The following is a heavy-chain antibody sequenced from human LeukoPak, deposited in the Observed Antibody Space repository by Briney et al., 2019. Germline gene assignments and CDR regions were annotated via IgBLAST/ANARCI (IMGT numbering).Heavy chain of an antibody. V-gene: IGHV3-64*01. CDR2: ISSNGGST. D-gene: IGHD3-3*01. J-gene: IGHJ4*02. Sequence: GGSLRLSCAASGFTFSSYAMHWVRQAPGKGLEYVSAISSNGGSTYYANSVKGRFTISRDNSKNTLYLQMGSLRAEDMAVYYCARGSGYDFWSGYHVDYWGQGTLVTVSS. CDR3: ARGSGYDFWSGYHVDY. CDR1: GFTFSSYA.